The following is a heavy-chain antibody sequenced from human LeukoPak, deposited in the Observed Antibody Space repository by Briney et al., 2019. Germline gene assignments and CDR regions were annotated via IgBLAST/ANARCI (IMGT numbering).Heavy chain of an antibody. Sequence: SETLSLTCTVSGGSISSSSYYWGWIRQPPGKGLEWIGSIYYSGSTYYNPSLKSRVTISVDTSKNQFSLMLSSVTAADTAVYYCARQTGSGLFTLPGGQGTLVTVSS. CDR2: IYYSGST. CDR1: GGSISSSSYY. D-gene: IGHD3/OR15-3a*01. J-gene: IGHJ4*02. V-gene: IGHV4-39*01. CDR3: ARQTGSGLFTLP.